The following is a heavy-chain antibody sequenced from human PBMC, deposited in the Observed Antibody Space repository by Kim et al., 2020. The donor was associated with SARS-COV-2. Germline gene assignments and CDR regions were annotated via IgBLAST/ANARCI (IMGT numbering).Heavy chain of an antibody. CDR1: GFTFSSYA. V-gene: IGHV3-23*01. Sequence: GGSLRLSCAASGFTFSSYAMSWVRQAPGKGLEWVSVISGSGGSTYYADSVKGRFTISRDNSKNTLYLQMNSLRAEDTAVYYCAKGSDYGDLRWYLDYWGQGTLVTVSS. CDR3: AKGSDYGDLRWYLDY. J-gene: IGHJ4*02. CDR2: ISGSGGST. D-gene: IGHD4-17*01.